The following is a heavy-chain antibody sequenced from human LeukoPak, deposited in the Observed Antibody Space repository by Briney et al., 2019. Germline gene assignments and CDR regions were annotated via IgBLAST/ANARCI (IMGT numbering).Heavy chain of an antibody. J-gene: IGHJ4*02. V-gene: IGHV4-4*07. D-gene: IGHD3-16*01. Sequence: SDTLSLTYTVSGGSISSYYWSWIRQPAGKGLEYIGRTYTTGSANYNPSLKSRGSLSLDTSKNQFSLKLNSVTAADTAVYYCARSGGSGFQLDHWGQGTLVTVSS. CDR1: GGSISSYY. CDR2: TYTTGSA. CDR3: ARSGGSGFQLDH.